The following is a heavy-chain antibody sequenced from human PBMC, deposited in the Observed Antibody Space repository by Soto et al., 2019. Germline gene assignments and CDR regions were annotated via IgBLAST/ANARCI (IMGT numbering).Heavy chain of an antibody. D-gene: IGHD3-9*01. CDR2: ISYSGST. J-gene: IGHJ3*02. V-gene: IGHV4-59*08. CDR3: VGLNFDILPAHYAFAI. Sequence: SETLSLSCTVSRGSINSHYWSWIRQSPGKGLEYIWYISYSGSTNYNPSLKSRLTISVDTSKNQFSLKLTSVTAADTAVYYCVGLNFDILPAHYAFAIWGQGTMVTVSS. CDR1: RGSINSHY.